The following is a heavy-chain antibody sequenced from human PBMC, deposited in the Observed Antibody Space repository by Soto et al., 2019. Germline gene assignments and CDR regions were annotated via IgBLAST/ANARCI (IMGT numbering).Heavy chain of an antibody. CDR1: GYTFTGYY. CDR2: INPNSGAT. J-gene: IGHJ4*02. V-gene: IGHV1-2*02. CDR3: ASLITVAGYYFDY. Sequence: ASVKVSCKASGYTFTGYYMHWVRQAPGQGLEWMGWINPNSGATNYAQKFQGRVTVTRDTSISTAYMELNRLRSDDTAVYYCASLITVAGYYFDYWGQGTLVTVS. D-gene: IGHD6-19*01.